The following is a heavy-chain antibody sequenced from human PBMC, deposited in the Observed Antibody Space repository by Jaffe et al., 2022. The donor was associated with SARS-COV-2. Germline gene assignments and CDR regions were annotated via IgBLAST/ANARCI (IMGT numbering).Heavy chain of an antibody. D-gene: IGHD2-2*01. V-gene: IGHV3-23*04. J-gene: IGHJ4*02. CDR2: ISANGGGT. Sequence: EVQLVESGGGLAQPGGSLRLSCVASGFAFGSYSMIWVRQAPGKGLEWVSTISANGGGTYYADSVKGRSTISRDNSKNALYLQMNSLRAEDTAVYYCAKDHYCSSASCYHAYWGQGALVTVSS. CDR3: AKDHYCSSASCYHAY. CDR1: GFAFGSYS.